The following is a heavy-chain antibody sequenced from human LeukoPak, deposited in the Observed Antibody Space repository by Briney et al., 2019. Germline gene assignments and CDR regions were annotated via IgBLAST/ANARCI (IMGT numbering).Heavy chain of an antibody. CDR1: GYTFTSYD. CDR2: MSPHRRDT. CDR3: ARGRWEVPSDY. D-gene: IGHD1-26*01. J-gene: IGHJ4*02. V-gene: IGHV1-8*01. Sequence: ASVKVSCKASGYTFTSYDINWVRQAPGQGLEWMGWMSPHRRDTGYAQKFQGRVTMTSDTSISTAYMELSSLRSEDTAVYYCARGRWEVPSDYWGQGTLVAVSS.